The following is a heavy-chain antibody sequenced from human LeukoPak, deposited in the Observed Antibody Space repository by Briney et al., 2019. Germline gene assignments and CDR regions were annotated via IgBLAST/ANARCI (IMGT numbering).Heavy chain of an antibody. Sequence: PSETLSLTCTVSGGSISSYYWSWIRQPPGKGLDWIWYIYYSGITNYNPSLKSRVTISVDTSKNQFSLKLSSVTAADTAVYYCARLNYVWGGYRNQFDYWGQGTLVTVSS. J-gene: IGHJ4*02. CDR2: IYYSGIT. CDR1: GGSISSYY. V-gene: IGHV4-59*01. D-gene: IGHD3-16*02. CDR3: ARLNYVWGGYRNQFDY.